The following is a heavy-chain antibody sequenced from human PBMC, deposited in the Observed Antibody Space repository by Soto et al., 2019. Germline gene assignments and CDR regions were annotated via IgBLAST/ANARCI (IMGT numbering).Heavy chain of an antibody. CDR3: ARDLRKLDAFDI. CDR2: IIPIFGTA. CDR1: GGTFSSYA. Sequence: VASVKVSCKASGGTFSSYAISWVRQAPGQGLEWMGGIIPIFGTANYAQKFQGRVTITADESTSTAYMELSSLRSEDTAVYYCARDLRKLDAFDIWGQGTMVTVSS. V-gene: IGHV1-69*13. J-gene: IGHJ3*02. D-gene: IGHD3-3*01.